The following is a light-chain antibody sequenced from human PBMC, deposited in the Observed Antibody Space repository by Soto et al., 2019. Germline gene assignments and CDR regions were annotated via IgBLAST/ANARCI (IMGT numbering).Light chain of an antibody. Sequence: QSVLTQPPSVSGAPGQRVTISCTGSSSNIGAGYDVHWYQQLPGTAPKLLIYGISNRPSGVPDRFSGSKSGTTASLTVSRLQAEDEADYYCSSYAGSIYYVFGTGTKVTVL. J-gene: IGLJ1*01. V-gene: IGLV1-40*01. CDR2: GIS. CDR1: SSNIGAGYD. CDR3: SSYAGSIYYV.